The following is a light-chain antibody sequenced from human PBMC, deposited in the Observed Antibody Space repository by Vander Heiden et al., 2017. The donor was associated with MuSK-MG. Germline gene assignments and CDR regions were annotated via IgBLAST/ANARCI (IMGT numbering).Light chain of an antibody. CDR3: QQYNRYPRT. CDR1: QSISSW. Sequence: DIQMTQSPSTLSASVGDRVTITCRASQSISSWLAWYQQKPGNAPQLLMYKASNLESGVPARFSGSGSETEFTLTISSLQPDDSATYYCQQYNRYPRTFGQGTKVEIK. J-gene: IGKJ1*01. CDR2: KAS. V-gene: IGKV1-5*03.